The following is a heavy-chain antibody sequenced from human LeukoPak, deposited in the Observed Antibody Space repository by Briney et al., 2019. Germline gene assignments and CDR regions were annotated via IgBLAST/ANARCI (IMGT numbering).Heavy chain of an antibody. CDR1: GFTFSSYS. CDR2: ITRSNYI. V-gene: IGHV3-21*01. Sequence: GGSLRLSCAASGFTFSSYSMNWVRQAPGKGLEWVSSITRSNYIYYADSVKGRFTISRDNAKNSLYLQMNSLRAEDTAVYYCARETCTTCHTYSYNYYMDVWGKGTTVTVSS. D-gene: IGHD2-2*01. CDR3: ARETCTTCHTYSYNYYMDV. J-gene: IGHJ6*03.